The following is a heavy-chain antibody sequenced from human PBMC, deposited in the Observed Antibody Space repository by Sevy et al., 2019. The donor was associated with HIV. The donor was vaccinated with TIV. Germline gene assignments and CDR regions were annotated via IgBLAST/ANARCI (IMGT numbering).Heavy chain of an antibody. J-gene: IGHJ4*02. CDR2: TYYRSKWYN. Sequence: SQTLSLTCAISGDSVSSNSAAWNWIRQSPSRGLEWLGRTYYRSKWYNDYAVSVKSRITINPDTSKNQFSLQLNSVTPEDTAVYYCAKAGVAVAGNFDLFYLDYWGQGTLVTVSS. V-gene: IGHV6-1*01. D-gene: IGHD6-19*01. CDR1: GDSVSSNSAA. CDR3: AKAGVAVAGNFDLFYLDY.